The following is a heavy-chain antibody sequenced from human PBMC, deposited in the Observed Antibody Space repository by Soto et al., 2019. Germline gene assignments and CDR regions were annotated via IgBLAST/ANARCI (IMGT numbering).Heavy chain of an antibody. CDR3: ARADYGDSLTD. CDR2: TNVGNGNT. Sequence: QVQLVQSGAEEKKPGASVKVSCKASGSTFSSYTMHWVRQAPGQSLEWMGWTNVGNGNTKYSQRFQGRVTITRDTSASTVYMGLSSLTSEDTAVYYCARADYGDSLTDRGQGTLVTVSS. D-gene: IGHD4-17*01. J-gene: IGHJ4*02. V-gene: IGHV1-3*05. CDR1: GSTFSSYT.